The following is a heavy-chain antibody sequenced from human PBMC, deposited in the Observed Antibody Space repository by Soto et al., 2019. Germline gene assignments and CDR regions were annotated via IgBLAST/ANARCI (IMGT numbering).Heavy chain of an antibody. V-gene: IGHV3-74*01. D-gene: IGHD3-16*02. CDR1: GFTFSNSW. J-gene: IGHJ3*02. CDR3: ARVTSNRVYDI. Sequence: EVQLVESGGGLVQPGGSLRLSCVASGFTFSNSWMHWVRQAPGTGLLWISRITSDGSSTAYADSVKGRFTISRDNDKNTVYLQMNSLRAEDTAMYYCARVTSNRVYDIWGQGTMVTVSS. CDR2: ITSDGSST.